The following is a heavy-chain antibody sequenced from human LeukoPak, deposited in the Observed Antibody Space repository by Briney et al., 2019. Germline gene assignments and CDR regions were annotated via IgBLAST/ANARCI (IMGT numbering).Heavy chain of an antibody. Sequence: GGSLRLSCAASGFTSSSYWMSWVRQAPGKGLEWVANIKQDGSEKYYVDSVKGRFTISRDNAKNSLYLQMNSLRAEDTAVYYCARSDIVATIADYWGQGTLVTVSS. CDR1: GFTSSSYW. D-gene: IGHD5-12*01. J-gene: IGHJ4*02. CDR3: ARSDIVATIADY. CDR2: IKQDGSEK. V-gene: IGHV3-7*03.